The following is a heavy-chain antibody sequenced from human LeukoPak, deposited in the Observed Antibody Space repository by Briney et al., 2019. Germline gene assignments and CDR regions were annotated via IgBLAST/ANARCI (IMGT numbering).Heavy chain of an antibody. J-gene: IGHJ3*02. CDR3: ARGFGSYYYDSSVRAFDI. CDR1: GGSFSGYY. Sequence: SETLSLTCAVYGGSFSGYYWSWIRQPPGKGLEWIGEINHSGSTNYNPSLKSRVTISVDTSKNQFSLKLSSVTAADTAVYYCARGFGSYYYDSSVRAFDIWGQGTMVTVSS. CDR2: INHSGST. V-gene: IGHV4-34*01. D-gene: IGHD3-22*01.